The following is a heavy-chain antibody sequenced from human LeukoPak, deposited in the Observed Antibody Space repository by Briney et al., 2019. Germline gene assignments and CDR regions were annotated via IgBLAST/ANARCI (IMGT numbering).Heavy chain of an antibody. J-gene: IGHJ4*02. CDR1: GLTFGDYA. CDR3: TRDYGDYKGDY. D-gene: IGHD4-17*01. Sequence: GGSLRLSCTGSGLTFGDYAVIWVRQAPGRGLEWVGFIRSKAYGGTTEYAASVKGRFTISRDDSKSIAYLQMDSLKTEDTAVYYCTRDYGDYKGDYWGQGTLVTVSS. V-gene: IGHV3-49*04. CDR2: IRSKAYGGTT.